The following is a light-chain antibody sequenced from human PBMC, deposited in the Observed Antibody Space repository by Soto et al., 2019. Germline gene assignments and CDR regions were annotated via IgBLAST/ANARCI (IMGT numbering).Light chain of an antibody. CDR3: QQRSNWLT. V-gene: IGKV3D-20*02. CDR2: DAS. CDR1: QSASSSY. J-gene: IGKJ4*01. Sequence: EIVMTQSPATLSLSPGERATLSCRASQSASSSYLAWYQQKPGQAPRLLIYDASNRATGIPARFSGSGSGTDFTLTISSLEPEDFAVYYCQQRSNWLTFGGGTKVDIK.